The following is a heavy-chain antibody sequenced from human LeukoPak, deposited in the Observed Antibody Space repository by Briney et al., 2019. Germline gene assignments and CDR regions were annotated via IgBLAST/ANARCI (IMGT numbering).Heavy chain of an antibody. D-gene: IGHD3-3*01. V-gene: IGHV4-59*01. Sequence: PSETLSLTCTVSGGSISSYYWSWLRQPPGKGLEWIGYIYYSGSTNYNPSLKSRVTISVDTSKNQFSLKLSSVTAADTAVYYCARHYDFWSGYPLGFDPWGQGTLVTVSS. CDR3: ARHYDFWSGYPLGFDP. CDR1: GGSISSYY. J-gene: IGHJ5*02. CDR2: IYYSGST.